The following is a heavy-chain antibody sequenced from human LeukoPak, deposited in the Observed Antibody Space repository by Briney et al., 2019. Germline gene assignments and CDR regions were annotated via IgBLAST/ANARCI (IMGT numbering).Heavy chain of an antibody. J-gene: IGHJ3*02. D-gene: IGHD1-1*01. CDR1: GYTFTGYF. V-gene: IGHV1-2*02. Sequence: GASVKVSCKASGYTFTGYFMHWVRQAPGQGLEWMGWIKPSSGGTRYVQKFQGRVTMTRDTSISTAYMELSSLTSDDTAVYYCASLTDWTNAFDIWGQGTMVTVSS. CDR2: IKPSSGGT. CDR3: ASLTDWTNAFDI.